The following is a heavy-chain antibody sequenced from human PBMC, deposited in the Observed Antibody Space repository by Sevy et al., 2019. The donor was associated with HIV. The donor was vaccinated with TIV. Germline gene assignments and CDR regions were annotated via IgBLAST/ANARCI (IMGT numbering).Heavy chain of an antibody. CDR2: IFHTGST. D-gene: IGHD2-2*01. CDR3: AREGTKGVWFDP. Sequence: SETLSLTCTVSGGSINSGDYYWSWIRQHPEKGLEWIGYIFHTGSTYYNRSFKSRATISVDPSKNQFSLKLSLMTAADTAVDYGAREGTKGVWFDPWGQGTLVTVSS. J-gene: IGHJ5*02. V-gene: IGHV4-31*03. CDR1: GGSINSGDYY.